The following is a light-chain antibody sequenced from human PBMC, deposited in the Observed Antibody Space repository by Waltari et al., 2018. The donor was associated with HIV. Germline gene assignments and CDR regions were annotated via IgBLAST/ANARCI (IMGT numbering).Light chain of an antibody. CDR2: DVS. CDR1: SSYAGGYTS. Sequence: QSALTQPPPVSGSPGQSITIPSTGTSSYAGGYTSCSWYQQHPGKAPKLMIYDVSHRPSGVSNRFSGSKSGNTASLTISGLQAEDEADYYCSSYTSSSPYAFGTGTKVTVL. J-gene: IGLJ1*01. CDR3: SSYTSSSPYA. V-gene: IGLV2-14*03.